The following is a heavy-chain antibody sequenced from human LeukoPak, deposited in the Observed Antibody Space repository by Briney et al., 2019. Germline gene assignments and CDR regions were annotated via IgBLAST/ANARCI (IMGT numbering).Heavy chain of an antibody. V-gene: IGHV1-18*01. CDR3: AREPISSGTYYPRSDY. CDR1: GYTFTSYG. CDR2: ISAYNGNT. Sequence: ASVKVSCKASGYTFTSYGISWVRQAPGQGLEWMGWISAYNGNTNYAQNLQGRVTVTTDTSTNTAYTELRSLTSDDTAVYYCAREPISSGTYYPRSDYWGQGTLVTVSS. J-gene: IGHJ4*02. D-gene: IGHD3-10*01.